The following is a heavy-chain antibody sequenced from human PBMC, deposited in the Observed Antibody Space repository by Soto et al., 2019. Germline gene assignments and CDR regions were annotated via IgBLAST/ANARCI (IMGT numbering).Heavy chain of an antibody. CDR2: IYYSGST. Sequence: QVQLQESGPGLVKPSETLSLTCTVSGGSISSYYWSWIRQPPGKGLEWIGYIYYSGSTNYNPSLKSRVTISVDTSKNQFSLKLSSVTAADTAVYYCAGTTYYYYYMDVWGKGTTVTVSS. CDR1: GGSISSYY. J-gene: IGHJ6*03. CDR3: AGTTYYYYYMDV. V-gene: IGHV4-59*01.